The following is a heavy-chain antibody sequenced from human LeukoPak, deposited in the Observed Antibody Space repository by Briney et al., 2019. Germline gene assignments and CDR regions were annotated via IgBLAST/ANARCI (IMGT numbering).Heavy chain of an antibody. CDR1: GGSISSGSYY. CDR3: ARRYYDYVWGSYRPDAFDI. D-gene: IGHD3-16*02. CDR2: IYTSGST. V-gene: IGHV4-61*02. Sequence: SETLSLTCTVSGGSISSGSYYWRWIRQPAGKGLESIGRIYTSGSTNYHPSLKSRVTISVETSKNQFSLKLSSVTAADTAVYYCARRYYDYVWGSYRPDAFDIWGQGTMVTVSS. J-gene: IGHJ3*02.